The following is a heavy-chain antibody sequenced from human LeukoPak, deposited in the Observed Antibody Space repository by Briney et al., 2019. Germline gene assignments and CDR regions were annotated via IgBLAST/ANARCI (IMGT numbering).Heavy chain of an antibody. J-gene: IGHJ3*01. CDR1: GGSISSGDYY. V-gene: IGHV4-30-4*08. CDR2: IYYSGST. CDR3: ARTSSSWPRYAF. D-gene: IGHD6-13*01. Sequence: SETLSLTCTVSGGSISSGDYYWSWIRQPPGKGLEWIGYIYYSGSTYYNPSLKSRVTISVDTSKNQFSLKLSSVTAADTAVYYCARTSSSWPRYAFWGQGTMVTVSS.